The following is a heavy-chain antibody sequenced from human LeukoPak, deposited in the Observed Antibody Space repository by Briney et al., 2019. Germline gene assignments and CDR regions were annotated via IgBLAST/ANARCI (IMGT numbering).Heavy chain of an antibody. CDR1: GFTFSSYT. D-gene: IGHD7-27*01. CDR2: ITTSDGNT. J-gene: IGHJ4*02. Sequence: GGSLRLSCAASGFTFSSYTMSWVRQAPGKGLEWVTTITTSDGNTYYADSVKGRFTVSRDNSKNTLFLQMNSLRAEDTAVYYCAKDGGLWVSAHWGDSWGRGTLVTVSS. V-gene: IGHV3-23*01. CDR3: AKDGGLWVSAHWGDS.